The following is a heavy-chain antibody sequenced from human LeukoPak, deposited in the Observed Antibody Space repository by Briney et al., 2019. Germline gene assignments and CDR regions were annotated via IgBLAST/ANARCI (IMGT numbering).Heavy chain of an antibody. D-gene: IGHD1-14*01. Sequence: KPSETLSLTCAVYGGSFSGYYWSWIRQPPGKGLEWIGEINHSGSTNYNPSLKSRVTISLDTSENQFSLQLTSVTATDTAVYFCARHPTLTEVGIWGRGTLVTVSS. CDR1: GGSFSGYY. CDR2: INHSGST. CDR3: ARHPTLTEVGI. V-gene: IGHV4-34*01. J-gene: IGHJ2*01.